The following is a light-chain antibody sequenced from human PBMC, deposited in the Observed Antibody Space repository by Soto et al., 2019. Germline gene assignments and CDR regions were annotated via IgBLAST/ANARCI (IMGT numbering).Light chain of an antibody. V-gene: IGLV2-11*01. CDR3: CSYAGSPRYV. J-gene: IGLJ1*01. Sequence: QSVLTQPRSVSGSPGQSVTISCTGTSSDVGGYNYVSWYQQHTGKGPKVMIYDVSERPSGVPDRFSGSKSGNTASLTISGLQAEDEADYYCCSYAGSPRYVLGTGTKLTVL. CDR2: DVS. CDR1: SSDVGGYNY.